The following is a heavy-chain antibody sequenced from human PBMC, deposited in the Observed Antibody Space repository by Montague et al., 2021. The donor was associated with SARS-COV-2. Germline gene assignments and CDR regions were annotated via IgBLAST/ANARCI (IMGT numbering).Heavy chain of an antibody. V-gene: IGHV4-39*07. CDR3: ARDGFYYDRSGPSNFDY. D-gene: IGHD3-22*01. Sequence: SETPSLTCSVSVGSISSNNCYWGWIRQPPGKALEWIGSIYYSGSTYYNPSLKSRVTMSVDTSENQFSLKLSSVTAADTAVYYCARDGFYYDRSGPSNFDYWGQGTLVTVSS. CDR1: VGSISSNNCY. J-gene: IGHJ4*02. CDR2: IYYSGST.